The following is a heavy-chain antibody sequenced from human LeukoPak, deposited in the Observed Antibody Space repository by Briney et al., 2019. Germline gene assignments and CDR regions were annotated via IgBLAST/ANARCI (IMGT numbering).Heavy chain of an antibody. Sequence: GGSLRLSWAASGFTFSSYAMHWVRQAPGKGLEYVSAISSNGGSTYYANSVKGRFTISRDNSKNTLYLQMGSLRAEDMAVYYCVGRLAGADYWGQGTLVTVSS. CDR3: VGRLAGADY. D-gene: IGHD6-19*01. J-gene: IGHJ4*02. V-gene: IGHV3-64*01. CDR1: GFTFSSYA. CDR2: ISSNGGST.